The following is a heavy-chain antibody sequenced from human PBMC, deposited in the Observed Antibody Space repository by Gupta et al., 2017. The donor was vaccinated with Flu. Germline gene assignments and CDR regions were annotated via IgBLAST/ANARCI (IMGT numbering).Heavy chain of an antibody. Sequence: QVQLQESCPGLVKPSGTLSLTCTVSGGSISSSNWWSWVRQPPGKGLEWIGEIYHSGSTNYNPSLKSRVTISVDKSKNQFSLKLSSVTAADTAVYYCARAAESDFWSGYRPTGDAFDIWGQGTMVTVSS. CDR2: IYHSGST. CDR3: ARAAESDFWSGYRPTGDAFDI. D-gene: IGHD3-3*01. CDR1: GGSISSSNW. V-gene: IGHV4-4*02. J-gene: IGHJ3*02.